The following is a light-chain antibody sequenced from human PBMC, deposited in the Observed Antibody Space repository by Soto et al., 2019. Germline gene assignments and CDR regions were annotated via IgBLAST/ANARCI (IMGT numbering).Light chain of an antibody. CDR3: AAWDDSLSGVV. CDR2: RND. CDR1: TSNLGSNF. Sequence: QPVLTQPPSASGTPGQRVTISCSGSTSNLGSNFVYWYQQVPGAAPKLLISRNDQRPSGVPDRFSGSKSGTSASLAISGLPSEDEADYHCAAWDDSLSGVVFGGGTKLTVL. J-gene: IGLJ3*02. V-gene: IGLV1-47*01.